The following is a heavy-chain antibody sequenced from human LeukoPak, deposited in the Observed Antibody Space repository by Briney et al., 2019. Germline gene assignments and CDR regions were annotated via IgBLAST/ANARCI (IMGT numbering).Heavy chain of an antibody. D-gene: IGHD4/OR15-4a*01. J-gene: IGHJ6*02. V-gene: IGHV3-30*18. CDR2: ISHDGRYK. CDR1: GFTFSRYG. CDR3: AKDAYERDDYGDHLRDFMDV. Sequence: PGGSLRLSCAGSGFTFSRYGVHWVRQAPGKGLEWVASISHDGRYKCYADSVRGRITMSRDTSKNTPYLQMNSLRGEDTAVYYCAKDAYERDDYGDHLRDFMDVWGQGTTVTVSS.